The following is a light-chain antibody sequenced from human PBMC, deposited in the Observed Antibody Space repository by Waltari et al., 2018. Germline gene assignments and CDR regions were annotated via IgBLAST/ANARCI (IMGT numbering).Light chain of an antibody. V-gene: IGLV4-69*01. J-gene: IGLJ3*02. CDR2: VNSDGRH. Sequence: QLVLTQSPSASASLGASVKLTCTLSSGHSSNLIAWLQQQPEKGPRYLMKVNSDGRHSKGDEIPDRFSGSSSGAERYLTISSLQSEDEADYYCQTGGHGTWVFGGGTKLTVL. CDR3: QTGGHGTWV. CDR1: SGHSSNL.